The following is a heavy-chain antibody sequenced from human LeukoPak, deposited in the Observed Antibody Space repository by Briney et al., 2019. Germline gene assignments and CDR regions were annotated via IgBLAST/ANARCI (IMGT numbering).Heavy chain of an antibody. CDR3: ARESGYSYGYGPDYYYYGMDV. CDR1: GGSISSYY. J-gene: IGHJ6*02. D-gene: IGHD5-18*01. Sequence: SQTLSLTCTVSGGSISSYYGSWIRQPPGTGLEWIGYIYYSVSTNYNPSPKSPVTISVDTSKNQLPLKLSSVTAADTAVYYCARESGYSYGYGPDYYYYGMDVWGQGTTVTVSS. CDR2: IYYSVST. V-gene: IGHV4-59*01.